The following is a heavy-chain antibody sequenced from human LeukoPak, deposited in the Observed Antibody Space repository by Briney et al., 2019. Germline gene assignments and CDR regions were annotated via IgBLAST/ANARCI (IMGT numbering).Heavy chain of an antibody. J-gene: IGHJ4*02. Sequence: SETLSLTCSVYGGSFSGYYWRWIRQPPGKGLEWIGEINHSGNSNYNPSLKSRVTISVDTSKNQFSLKLNSVTAADTGVYYCARGLTHWGQGTLVTVSS. CDR1: GGSFSGYY. CDR3: ARGLTH. CDR2: INHSGNS. V-gene: IGHV4-34*01.